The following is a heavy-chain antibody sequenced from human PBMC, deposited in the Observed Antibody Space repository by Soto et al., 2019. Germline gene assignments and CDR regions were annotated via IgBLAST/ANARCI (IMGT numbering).Heavy chain of an antibody. Sequence: VGCKACGGWLSSYDISWVRQAPGQGLEWMGGIIPIFGTPNYAQNFQGRVTITADESTSTAYMELSSLRSEDTAVYYCARGGRYCSGTSCSYGMDVWGQGTTVTVSS. V-gene: IGHV1-69*01. J-gene: IGHJ6*02. CDR2: IIPIFGTP. D-gene: IGHD2-2*01. CDR3: ARGGRYCSGTSCSYGMDV. CDR1: GGWLSSYD.